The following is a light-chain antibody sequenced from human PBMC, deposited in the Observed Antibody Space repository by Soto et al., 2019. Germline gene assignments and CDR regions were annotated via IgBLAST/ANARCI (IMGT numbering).Light chain of an antibody. CDR2: KVS. CDR3: MQGTHWPLDT. Sequence: DVVMTQSPLSLPVTLGQPASISCRSSQSLVYSDGNTYLNWFQQSPGQSPRRLIYKVSNRDSGVPDRVSGSGSGTDFTLKISRVEAEDVGVYYCMQGTHWPLDTFGQGTKLEIK. J-gene: IGKJ2*01. CDR1: QSLVYSDGNTY. V-gene: IGKV2-30*01.